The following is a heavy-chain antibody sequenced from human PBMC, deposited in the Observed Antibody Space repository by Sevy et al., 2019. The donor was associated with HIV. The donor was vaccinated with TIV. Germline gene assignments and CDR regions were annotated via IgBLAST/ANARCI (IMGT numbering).Heavy chain of an antibody. J-gene: IGHJ4*02. V-gene: IGHV3-23*01. CDR2: ICFGGGTI. CDR3: VREGCTKPHDY. Sequence: GGSLRLSCTASGFTFSVYTMTWVRQAPGKGLEWVSTICFGGGTIHYADSVMGRFTISRDNSKNTLYLQMNILRVDDTAVYYCVREGCTKPHDYWGQGTLVTVSS. CDR1: GFTFSVYT. D-gene: IGHD2-8*01.